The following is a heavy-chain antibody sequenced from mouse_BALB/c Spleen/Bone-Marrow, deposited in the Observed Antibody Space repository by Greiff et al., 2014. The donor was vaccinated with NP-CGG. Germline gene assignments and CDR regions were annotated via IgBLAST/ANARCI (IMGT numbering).Heavy chain of an antibody. D-gene: IGHD2-1*01. CDR2: IRSKSNNYAT. V-gene: IGHV10-1*02. Sequence: EVKLMESGGGLVQPRGSLKLSCAASGFTFNTYAMNWVRQAPGKGLEWVAGIRSKSNNYATYYADSVKDRFTISRDDSQSMLYLQMNNLRTEDTAMYCCVYGNPSMDNWGQGTSVTVSS. CDR3: VYGNPSMDN. J-gene: IGHJ4*01. CDR1: GFTFNTYA.